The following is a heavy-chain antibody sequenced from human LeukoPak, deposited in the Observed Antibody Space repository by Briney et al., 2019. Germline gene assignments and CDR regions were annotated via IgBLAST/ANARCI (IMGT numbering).Heavy chain of an antibody. V-gene: IGHV1-2*06. Sequence: GASVKVSCKSSGYTFTGYHIHWVRQAPGQGLEWMGRINPYSGDTNFAQKFQGRVTMTRDTSLTTAYMDLSSLTPDDTAVYFCARDLPTVTTRSAFDIWGQGTMVTVSS. CDR2: INPYSGDT. D-gene: IGHD4-17*01. CDR1: GYTFTGYH. J-gene: IGHJ3*02. CDR3: ARDLPTVTTRSAFDI.